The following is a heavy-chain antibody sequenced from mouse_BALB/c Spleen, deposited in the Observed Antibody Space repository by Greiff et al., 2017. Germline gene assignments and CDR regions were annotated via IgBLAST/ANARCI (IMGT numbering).Heavy chain of an antibody. J-gene: IGHJ3*01. Sequence: VQLQQSGPGLVAPSQSLSITCTVSGFSLTRHGVHWVRPPPGKGLEWLGVIWAGGSTNYNSALLSRLSISKDNSKSQVFLRMNSLQTDDTAMYYCAIGITTVVATPFAYWGEGTLGTVAA. V-gene: IGHV2-9*02. CDR2: IWAGGST. D-gene: IGHD1-1*01. CDR3: AIGITTVVATPFAY. CDR1: GFSLTRHG.